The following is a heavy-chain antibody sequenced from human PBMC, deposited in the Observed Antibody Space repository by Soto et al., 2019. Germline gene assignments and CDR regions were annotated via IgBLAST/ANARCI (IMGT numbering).Heavy chain of an antibody. CDR2: INPSGGST. CDR3: ARPAAVDGPSDAFDI. V-gene: IGHV1-46*01. Sequence: ASVKVSCKASGYTFTSYYMHWVRQAPGQGLEWMGIINPSGGSTSYAQKFQGRVTMARDTSTSTVYMELSSPRSEDTAVYYCARPAAVDGPSDAFDIWGQGTMVTVSS. CDR1: GYTFTSYY. D-gene: IGHD6-19*01. J-gene: IGHJ3*02.